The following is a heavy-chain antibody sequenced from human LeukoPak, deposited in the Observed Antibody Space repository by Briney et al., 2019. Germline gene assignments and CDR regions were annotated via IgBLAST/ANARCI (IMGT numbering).Heavy chain of an antibody. Sequence: SETLSLTCAVYGGSFSSYYWSWIRQPAGKGLEWIGRIYTSGSTNYNPSLKSRVTMSVDTSKNQFSLKLSSVTAADTAVYYCARDTVTGYDYYYYMDVWGKGTTVTVSS. D-gene: IGHD4-11*01. CDR2: IYTSGST. CDR1: GGSFSSYY. V-gene: IGHV4-4*07. J-gene: IGHJ6*03. CDR3: ARDTVTGYDYYYYMDV.